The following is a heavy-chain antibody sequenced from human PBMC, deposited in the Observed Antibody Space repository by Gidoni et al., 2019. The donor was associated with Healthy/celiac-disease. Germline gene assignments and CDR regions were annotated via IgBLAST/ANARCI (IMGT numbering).Heavy chain of an antibody. CDR3: TRTGGYCSGGSCYSGY. CDR2: SRSKACGGAT. J-gene: IGHJ4*02. D-gene: IGHD2-15*01. CDR1: GCTFGGYA. V-gene: IGHV3-49*04. Sequence: EVQLVESGGGLVQPGRSLRLSCTASGCTFGGYALSWVRPAQGKGLEWVGFSRSKACGGATEYAASVKGRFTISRDDSKSIAYLQMNSLKTEDTAVYYCTRTGGYCSGGSCYSGYWGQGTLVTVSS.